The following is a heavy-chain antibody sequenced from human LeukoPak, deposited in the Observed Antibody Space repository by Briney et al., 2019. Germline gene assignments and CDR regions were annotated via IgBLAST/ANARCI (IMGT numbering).Heavy chain of an antibody. CDR1: GYTFTDYY. CDR3: ARVRIGQQLDKYYYYAMDV. CDR2: INPNSGGT. D-gene: IGHD6-13*01. V-gene: IGHV1-2*02. Sequence: EASVKVSCKASGYTFTDYYMHWVRQAPGQGPEWMGWINPNSGGTNYAQKSQGRVTMTTDTSISTAYMEVSRLRSDDTAVYYCARVRIGQQLDKYYYYAMDVWGQGTTVTVSS. J-gene: IGHJ6*02.